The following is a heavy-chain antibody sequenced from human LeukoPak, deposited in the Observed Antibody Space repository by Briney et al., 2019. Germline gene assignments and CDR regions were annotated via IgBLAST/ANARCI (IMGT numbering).Heavy chain of an antibody. Sequence: GASVKVSCKASGYTFTGYYMHWVRQAPGQGLEWMGWINPNSGGTNYAQKFQGRVTMTRDTSISTAYMELSRLRSDDTAVYYCARARFEEQLVLNYYYYYYMDVWGKGTTVTVSS. CDR2: INPNSGGT. D-gene: IGHD6-6*01. CDR1: GYTFTGYY. J-gene: IGHJ6*03. CDR3: ARARFEEQLVLNYYYYYYMDV. V-gene: IGHV1-2*02.